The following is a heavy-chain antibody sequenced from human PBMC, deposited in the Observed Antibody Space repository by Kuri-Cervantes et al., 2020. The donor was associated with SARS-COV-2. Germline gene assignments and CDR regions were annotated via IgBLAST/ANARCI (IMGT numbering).Heavy chain of an antibody. J-gene: IGHJ6*02. Sequence: ASVQDSCKASGYTFTGYYIHWVRRAPGQGLEWMGWINPNSGGTNYAQKFQGWVTMTRDTSINTAYMELSRLRSDGTAVYYCARARVRGLITAYYYYGMDVWGQGTTVTVSS. CDR1: GYTFTGYY. D-gene: IGHD3-10*01. V-gene: IGHV1-2*04. CDR3: ARARVRGLITAYYYYGMDV. CDR2: INPNSGGT.